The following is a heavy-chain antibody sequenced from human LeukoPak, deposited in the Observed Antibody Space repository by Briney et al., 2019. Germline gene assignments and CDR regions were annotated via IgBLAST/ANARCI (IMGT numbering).Heavy chain of an antibody. CDR3: ARGGWSLDY. Sequence: SETLSLTCTVSGGSINNYYWSWIRQPPGKGLEWIGYIYYSGSTNYNPSLKGRVTISVDTSKNQFSLKLTSVTAADTAIYYCARGGWSLDYWGQGTLVTVSS. D-gene: IGHD2-15*01. J-gene: IGHJ4*02. V-gene: IGHV4-59*01. CDR1: GGSINNYY. CDR2: IYYSGST.